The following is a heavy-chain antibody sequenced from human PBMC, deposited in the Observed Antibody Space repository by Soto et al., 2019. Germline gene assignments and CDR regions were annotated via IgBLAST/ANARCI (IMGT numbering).Heavy chain of an antibody. J-gene: IGHJ4*02. CDR2: IKQDGSEK. V-gene: IGHV3-7*03. D-gene: IGHD1-26*01. Sequence: AGGSLRLSCAASGFTFSSYWMSWVRQAPGKGLEWVANIKQDGSEKYYVDSVKGRFTISRDNAKNSLYLQMNSLRAEDTAVYYCASSGIVGATGPHFDYWGQGTLVTVSS. CDR3: ASSGIVGATGPHFDY. CDR1: GFTFSSYW.